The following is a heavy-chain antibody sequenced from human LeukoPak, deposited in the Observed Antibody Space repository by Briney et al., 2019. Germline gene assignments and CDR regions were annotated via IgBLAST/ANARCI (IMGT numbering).Heavy chain of an antibody. CDR3: ATTRGYSYGFFYFDL. CDR2: IYYTENA. V-gene: IGHV4-59*01. CDR1: GGSITSSY. J-gene: IGHJ4*02. D-gene: IGHD5-18*01. Sequence: SETLSPTCSVSGGSITSSYWSWIRQAPGKGLEGLGYIYYTENAKYNPSLKSRVTMSLDTSKNQLSLKLTSVTAADTAVYHCATTRGYSYGFFYFDLWGQGTLVTVSS.